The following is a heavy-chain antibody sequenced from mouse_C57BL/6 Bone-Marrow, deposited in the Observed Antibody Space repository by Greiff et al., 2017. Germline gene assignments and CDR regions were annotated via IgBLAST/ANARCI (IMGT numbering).Heavy chain of an antibody. CDR3: ARRDYDYDGFAY. CDR1: GYTFTSYG. V-gene: IGHV1-81*01. J-gene: IGHJ3*01. D-gene: IGHD2-4*01. Sequence: VQLQESGAELARPGASVKLSCKASGYTFTSYGISWVKQRTGQGLEWIGEIYPRSGNTYYNEKFKGKATLTADKSSSTAYMELRSLTSEDSAVYFCARRDYDYDGFAYWGQGTLVTVSA. CDR2: IYPRSGNT.